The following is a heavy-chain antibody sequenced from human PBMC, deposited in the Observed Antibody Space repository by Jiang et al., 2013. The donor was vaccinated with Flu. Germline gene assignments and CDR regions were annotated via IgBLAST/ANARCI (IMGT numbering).Heavy chain of an antibody. D-gene: IGHD4-17*01. CDR1: GYTFTSYY. V-gene: IGHV1-46*01. J-gene: IGHJ4*02. CDR3: ARDWQRLRLGD. CDR2: INPSGGST. Sequence: GAEVKKPGASVKVSCRASGYTFTSYYMHWVRQAPGQRLEWMGLINPSGGSTNYAQKFQGRVTMTRDTSTSTVYMDLSSLRSEDTAVYYCARDWQRLRLGDWGQGTLVTVSS.